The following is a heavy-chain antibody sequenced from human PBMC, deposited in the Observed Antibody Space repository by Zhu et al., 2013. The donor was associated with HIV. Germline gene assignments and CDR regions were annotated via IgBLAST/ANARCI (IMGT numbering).Heavy chain of an antibody. J-gene: IGHJ3*02. CDR1: GYTFTGYY. CDR3: QTAKDAFDI. D-gene: IGHD6-25*01. V-gene: IGHV1-2*02. Sequence: QVQLVQSGAEVKKPGASVRVSCSSSGYTFTGYYMHWVRQAPGQGLEWMGWINPNSGGTNYAQKFQGRVTMTRDTSTSTAYMELRSLRSDDTAVYYCQTAKDAFDIWGQGTMVTVSS. CDR2: INPNSGGT.